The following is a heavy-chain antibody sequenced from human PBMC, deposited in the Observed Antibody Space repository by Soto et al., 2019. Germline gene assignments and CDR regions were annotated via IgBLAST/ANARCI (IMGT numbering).Heavy chain of an antibody. Sequence: QVQLQESGPGLVKPSQTLSLTCTVSGGSISSGGYYWSWIRQHPGKGLEWIGYIYYSGSTYYNPSLKSRVTIAVDTSKNQFSLKLSSVTAADTDVYYCARYSPGGIEVTNYYGMDVWGQGTTVTVSS. CDR1: GGSISSGGYY. J-gene: IGHJ6*02. D-gene: IGHD2-15*01. CDR3: ARYSPGGIEVTNYYGMDV. V-gene: IGHV4-31*03. CDR2: IYYSGST.